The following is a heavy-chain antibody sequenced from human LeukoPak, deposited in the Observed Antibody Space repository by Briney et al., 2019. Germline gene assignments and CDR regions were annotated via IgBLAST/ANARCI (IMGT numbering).Heavy chain of an antibody. CDR2: FDPEDGET. V-gene: IGHV1-24*01. Sequence: ASVTVSCKVSGYTLTELSMHGVRQAPGKGLEGMGGFDPEDGETIYAQKFQGRVTMTEDTSTDTAYMELSSLRSEDTAVYYCATHLQYPIVGAHLPFDYWGQGTLVTVSS. J-gene: IGHJ4*02. D-gene: IGHD1-26*01. CDR1: GYTLTELS. CDR3: ATHLQYPIVGAHLPFDY.